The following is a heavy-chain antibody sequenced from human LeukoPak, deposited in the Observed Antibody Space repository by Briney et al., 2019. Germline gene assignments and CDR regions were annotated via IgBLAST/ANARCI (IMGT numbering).Heavy chain of an antibody. CDR3: ARGGDSSTYYLTGAFDI. Sequence: SETLSLTCTVSGGSISGYYWSWIRQPPGKGLEWIGEINHSGSTNYNPSLKSRVTISVDTSKNQFSLKLSSVTAADTAVYYCARGGDSSTYYLTGAFDIWGQGTMVTVSS. D-gene: IGHD3-22*01. CDR2: INHSGST. V-gene: IGHV4-34*01. CDR1: GGSISGYY. J-gene: IGHJ3*02.